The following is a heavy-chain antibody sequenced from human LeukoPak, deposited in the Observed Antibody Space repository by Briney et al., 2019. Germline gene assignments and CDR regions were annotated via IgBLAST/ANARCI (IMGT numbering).Heavy chain of an antibody. D-gene: IGHD6-13*01. J-gene: IGHJ5*02. Sequence: SETLSLTCTVSGGSISSYYWSWIRQPAGKGLEWIGRIYTSGSTNYNPSLKSRVTMAVGTSKNQFSLKLSSVTAAGTAVYYCARDLAAAGSGWFDPWGQGTLVTVSS. V-gene: IGHV4-4*07. CDR2: IYTSGST. CDR3: ARDLAAAGSGWFDP. CDR1: GGSISSYY.